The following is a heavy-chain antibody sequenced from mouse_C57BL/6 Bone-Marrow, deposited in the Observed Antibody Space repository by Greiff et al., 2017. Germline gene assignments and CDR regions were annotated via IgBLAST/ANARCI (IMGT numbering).Heavy chain of an antibody. CDR3: AREYFDY. CDR1: GYTFTSYW. J-gene: IGHJ2*01. Sequence: QVQLKESGAELVMPGASVKLSCKASGYTFTSYWMHWVKQRPGQGLEWIGEIDPSDSYTNYNQKFKGKSTLTVDKSSSTAYMQLSSLTSEDSAVYYCAREYFDYWGQGTTLTVSS. V-gene: IGHV1-69*01. CDR2: IDPSDSYT.